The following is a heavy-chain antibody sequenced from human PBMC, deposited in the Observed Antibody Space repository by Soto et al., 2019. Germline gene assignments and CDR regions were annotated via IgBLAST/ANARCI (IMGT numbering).Heavy chain of an antibody. CDR3: ARGAPRGIIHDFDS. J-gene: IGHJ4*02. CDR1: GGSFSCYY. D-gene: IGHD3-10*01. CDR2: IHQSGSP. Sequence: SETLSLTCAVYGGSFSCYYWGWMRQPPGKGLEWIGSIHQSGSPYYNPSLKSRLTISIDKSKKQFSLRLSSVTAADTAVYYCARGAPRGIIHDFDSWGQGSLVTVSS. V-gene: IGHV4-34*01.